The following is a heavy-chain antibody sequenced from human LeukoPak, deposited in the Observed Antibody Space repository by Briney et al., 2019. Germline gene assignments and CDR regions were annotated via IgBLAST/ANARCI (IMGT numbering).Heavy chain of an antibody. CDR3: AKAFCGGDCYSGEDDAFDI. CDR1: GFTFSSYA. J-gene: IGHJ3*02. D-gene: IGHD2-21*02. V-gene: IGHV3-23*01. CDR2: ISGSGGST. Sequence: GGSLRLSCAASGFTFSSYAMSWVRQAPGKGLECVSAISGSGGSTYYADSVKGRFTISRDNSKHTLYLQINSLRAEETAVYYCAKAFCGGDCYSGEDDAFDIWGQGTMVTVSS.